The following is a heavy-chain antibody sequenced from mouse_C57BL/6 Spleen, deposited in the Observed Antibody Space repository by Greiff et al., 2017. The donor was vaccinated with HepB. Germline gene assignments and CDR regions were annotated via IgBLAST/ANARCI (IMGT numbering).Heavy chain of an antibody. V-gene: IGHV1-15*01. Sequence: VKLMESGAELVRPGASVTLSCKASGYTFTDYEMHWVKQTPVHGLEWIGAIDPETGGTAYNQKFKGKAILTADKSSSTAYMELRSLTSEDSAVYYCTNLLLRPRGWFAYWGQGTLVTVSA. CDR1: GYTFTDYE. CDR3: TNLLLRPRGWFAY. CDR2: IDPETGGT. D-gene: IGHD1-1*01. J-gene: IGHJ3*01.